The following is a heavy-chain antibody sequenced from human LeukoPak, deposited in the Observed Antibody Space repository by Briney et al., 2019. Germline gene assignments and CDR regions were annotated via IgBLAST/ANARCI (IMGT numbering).Heavy chain of an antibody. Sequence: GGSLRLSCAASGFTFSSYSMDWVRQAPGKGLEWVSSISSSSSYIYYADSVKGRFTISRDNAKNSLYLQMNSLRAEDTAVYYCARGFGGYSGYDDYWGQGTLVTVSS. J-gene: IGHJ4*02. CDR2: ISSSSSYI. CDR1: GFTFSSYS. CDR3: ARGFGGYSGYDDY. D-gene: IGHD5-12*01. V-gene: IGHV3-21*01.